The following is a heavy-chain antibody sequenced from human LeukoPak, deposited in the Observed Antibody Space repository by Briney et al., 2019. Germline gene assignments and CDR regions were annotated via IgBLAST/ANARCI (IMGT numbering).Heavy chain of an antibody. CDR2: ISSSGSTI. CDR1: GFTFSSYE. Sequence: HPGGSLRLSCAASGFTFSSYEMNWVRQAPGKGLEWVSYISSSGSTIYYADSVKGRFTISRDNAKNSLYLQMNSLRAEDTAVYYCARVRDYIAVVGVSDYWGQGTLVTVSS. V-gene: IGHV3-48*03. J-gene: IGHJ4*02. D-gene: IGHD6-19*01. CDR3: ARVRDYIAVVGVSDY.